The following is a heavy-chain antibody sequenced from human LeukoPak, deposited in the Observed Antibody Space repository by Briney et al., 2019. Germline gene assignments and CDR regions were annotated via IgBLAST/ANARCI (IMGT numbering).Heavy chain of an antibody. CDR2: IKHDGSET. J-gene: IGHJ4*02. CDR3: ARDRSDSPFDY. V-gene: IGHV3-7*01. CDR1: GFTFSSYW. D-gene: IGHD2-15*01. Sequence: PGGSLRLSCAASGFTFSSYWMSWVRQAPGKGLEWVVNIKHDGSETHYVDSVKGRFTISRDNAKNSLYLQMNSLRAEDTALYYCARDRSDSPFDYWGQGTLVTVFS.